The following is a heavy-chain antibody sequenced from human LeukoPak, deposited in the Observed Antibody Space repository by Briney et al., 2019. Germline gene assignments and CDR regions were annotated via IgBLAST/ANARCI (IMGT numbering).Heavy chain of an antibody. CDR1: SGSISSSNW. V-gene: IGHV4-4*02. CDR3: ARQGITMVRGVIDY. Sequence: SETLSLTCAVSSGSISSSNWWNWVRQPPGKGLEWIGEMYHSGSTNYNPSLESRVTISVDLSKNQFSLKLSSVTAADTAVYYCARQGITMVRGVIDYWGQGTLVTVSS. CDR2: MYHSGST. D-gene: IGHD3-10*01. J-gene: IGHJ4*02.